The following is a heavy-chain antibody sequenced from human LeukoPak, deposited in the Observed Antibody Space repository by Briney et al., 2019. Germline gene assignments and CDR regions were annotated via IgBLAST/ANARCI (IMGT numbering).Heavy chain of an antibody. D-gene: IGHD3-22*01. CDR2: ISYSGST. V-gene: IGHV4-59*08. CDR3: ARHLSYDSRGYYFDY. Sequence: SETLSLPCTVSGGSISTFYWSWIRQPPGKGLEWIGYISYSGSTNYKPSLKSRVTISVDTSKNQFSLKLSSVTAADTAVYYCARHLSYDSRGYYFDYWGQGTLVTVSS. J-gene: IGHJ4*02. CDR1: GGSISTFY.